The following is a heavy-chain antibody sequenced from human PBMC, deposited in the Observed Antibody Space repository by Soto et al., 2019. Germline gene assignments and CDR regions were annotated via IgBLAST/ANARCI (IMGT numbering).Heavy chain of an antibody. J-gene: IGHJ5*02. CDR3: AKSRTATTSCYGS. Sequence: GGSLRLCCAASGFTFSNYAMTWVPRAPGKGLEWVSAISASGGGTFYAHSVKGRFIISRDSSKNTLYLQMNSLRVEDTAVYYCAKSRTATTSCYGSWGQGTMVTVSS. CDR2: ISASGGGT. V-gene: IGHV3-23*01. D-gene: IGHD2-21*02. CDR1: GFTFSNYA.